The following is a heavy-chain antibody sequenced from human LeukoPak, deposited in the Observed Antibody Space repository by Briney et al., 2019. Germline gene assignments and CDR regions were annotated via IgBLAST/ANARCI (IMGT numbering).Heavy chain of an antibody. D-gene: IGHD6-6*01. CDR3: ARGRAARLSSANNWFDP. V-gene: IGHV7-4-1*02. J-gene: IGHJ5*02. CDR1: GYTFTSYA. Sequence: ASVKVSCKASGYTFTSYAMNWVRQAPGQGLEWMGWINTNTGNPTYAQGFTGRFVFSLDTSVSTAYLQISSLKAEDTAVYYCARGRAARLSSANNWFDPWGQGTLVTVSS. CDR2: INTNTGNP.